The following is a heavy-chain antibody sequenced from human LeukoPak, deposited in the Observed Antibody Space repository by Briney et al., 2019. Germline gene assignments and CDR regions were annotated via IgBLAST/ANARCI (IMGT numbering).Heavy chain of an antibody. Sequence: ASVRVSCKASGYTFTGYYMHWVRQAPGQGLEWMRWINPNSGGTNYAQKFQGRVTMTRDTSISTAYMELSRLRSDDTAVYYCARGRHIVVVPAAIGLDYWGQGTLVTVSS. CDR2: INPNSGGT. CDR3: ARGRHIVVVPAAIGLDY. J-gene: IGHJ4*02. D-gene: IGHD2-2*01. CDR1: GYTFTGYY. V-gene: IGHV1-2*02.